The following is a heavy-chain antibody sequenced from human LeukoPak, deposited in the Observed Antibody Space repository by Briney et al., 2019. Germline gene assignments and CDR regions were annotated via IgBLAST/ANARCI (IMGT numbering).Heavy chain of an antibody. CDR1: GFTVSSNY. J-gene: IGHJ3*02. CDR2: IYSGGST. CDR3: AREGPLTRRAFDI. V-gene: IGHV3-66*01. Sequence: PGGSLRLSCAASGFTVSSNYMSWVRQAPGKGLEWVSVIYSGGSTYYADSVKGRFTISRDNSKNTLYLRMNSLRAEDTAVYYCAREGPLTRRAFDIWGQGTMVTVSS. D-gene: IGHD2-2*01.